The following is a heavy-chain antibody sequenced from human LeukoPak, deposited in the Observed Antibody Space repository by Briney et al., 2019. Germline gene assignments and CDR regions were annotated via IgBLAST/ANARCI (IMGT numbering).Heavy chain of an antibody. V-gene: IGHV4-30-2*01. CDR2: IYHSGST. D-gene: IGHD5-12*01. J-gene: IGHJ3*02. CDR1: GGSISSGGYS. Sequence: SQTLSLTCAVSGGSISSGGYSWSWVRQPPGEGLEWVGYIYHSGSTYYNPSLQSRVTISLDRSKNQFSLKLSSMTAADTAVYYCASGNTGYDRDSFDIWGQGTMVTLSS. CDR3: ASGNTGYDRDSFDI.